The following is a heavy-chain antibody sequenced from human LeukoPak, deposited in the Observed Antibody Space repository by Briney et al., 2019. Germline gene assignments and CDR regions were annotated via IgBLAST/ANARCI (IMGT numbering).Heavy chain of an antibody. CDR3: ARDPNIVGGSFFDY. CDR2: ISSTSTSM. J-gene: IGHJ4*02. CDR1: GFTFSDYH. D-gene: IGHD1-26*01. Sequence: PGGSLRLSCAASGFTFSDYHINWVRQAPGKGLEWLSYISSTSTSMNYADSVRGRFAISRDNAKNSLYLQMNSLRDEDTAVYYCARDPNIVGGSFFDYWGQGTLVTVSS. V-gene: IGHV3-48*02.